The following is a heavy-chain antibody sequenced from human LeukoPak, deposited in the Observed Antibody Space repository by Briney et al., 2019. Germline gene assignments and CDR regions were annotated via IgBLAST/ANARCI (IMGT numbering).Heavy chain of an antibody. CDR1: GVSFSSYA. J-gene: IGHJ6*02. D-gene: IGHD2-2*01. CDR2: IIPIFGTA. CDR3: AILYCSSTRCYYLGPYYYGMDV. V-gene: IGHV1-69*13. Sequence: SGKVSCNASGVSFSSYAISWVRQAPGQGLEWMGGIIPIFGTANYAQKFQARFPITADESTSTAYMELSTLRSEDTAVYYCAILYCSSTRCYYLGPYYYGMDVWGQGTTVTVSS.